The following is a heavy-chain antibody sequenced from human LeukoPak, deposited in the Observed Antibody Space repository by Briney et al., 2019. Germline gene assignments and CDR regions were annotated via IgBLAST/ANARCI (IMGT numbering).Heavy chain of an antibody. CDR1: GFSFRTYA. J-gene: IGHJ5*02. CDR3: AREYDSSWPS. V-gene: IGHV3-23*01. D-gene: IGHD3-22*01. CDR2: ISDNSGRT. Sequence: GGSLRLSCAASGFSFRTYAMSWVRQALGKGLEWVSAISDNSGRTYYADSVKGRFTISRDNSKNTLFVQMNSLRAEDTAVYYCAREYDSSWPSWGQGTLVTVSS.